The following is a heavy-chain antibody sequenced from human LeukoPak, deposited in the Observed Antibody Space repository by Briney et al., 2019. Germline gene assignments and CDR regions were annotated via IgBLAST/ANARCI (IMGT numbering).Heavy chain of an antibody. J-gene: IGHJ4*02. V-gene: IGHV3-7*03. CDR1: GVSFSTYG. D-gene: IGHD4/OR15-4a*01. CDR3: ARSGLSRFDY. Sequence: GGSLRLSCAASGVSFSTYGMHWVRQAPGKGLECVANINQDGSDKYYVDSVKGRFTISRDNSKNTLYLQMNSLRAEDTAVYYCARSGLSRFDYWGQGTLVTVSS. CDR2: INQDGSDK.